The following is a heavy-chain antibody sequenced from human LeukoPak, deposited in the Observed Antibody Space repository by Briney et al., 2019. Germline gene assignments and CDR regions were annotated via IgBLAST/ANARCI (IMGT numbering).Heavy chain of an antibody. CDR1: GFTVSSNY. CDR2: IYSGGST. D-gene: IGHD6-13*01. Sequence: GGSLRLSCAASGFTVSSNYMSWVRQAPGKGLEWVSVIYSGGSTYYADSVKGRFTISRDNSKNTLYLQMNSLRAEDTAVYYCARVAAAGHFDYWGQGTLVTVSS. V-gene: IGHV3-53*01. CDR3: ARVAAAGHFDY. J-gene: IGHJ4*02.